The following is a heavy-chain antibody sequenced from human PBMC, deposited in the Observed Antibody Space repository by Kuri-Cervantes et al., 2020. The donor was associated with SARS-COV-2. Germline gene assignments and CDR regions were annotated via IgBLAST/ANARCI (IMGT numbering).Heavy chain of an antibody. CDR2: VNPDNGRA. CDR3: ARGVRGDWDSQHNYYYYMDV. Sequence: ASVKVSCKASGYTFRNNDINWVRQAPRQGLEWVGWVNPDNGRAGFAEKFQGRVTISSDTSMNTVYLDLYSLRSGDTAVYYCARGVRGDWDSQHNYYYYMDVWGKGTTVTVSS. J-gene: IGHJ6*03. V-gene: IGHV1-8*01. D-gene: IGHD2-21*02. CDR1: GYTFRNND.